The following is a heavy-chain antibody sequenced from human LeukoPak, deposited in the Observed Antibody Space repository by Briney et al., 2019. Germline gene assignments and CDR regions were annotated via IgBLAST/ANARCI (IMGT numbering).Heavy chain of an antibody. CDR1: GSIFTSYW. V-gene: IGHV5-51*01. D-gene: IGHD3-9*01. Sequence: PGASLQISCQGSGSIFTSYWIGCGRQLPGKGLEWMGIIYPGDSDTRYSPSLQGQVTISADKSISTAYLQWSSLKASDTAMYYCARPNDILSGYLNYWGQGTLVTVSS. J-gene: IGHJ4*02. CDR2: IYPGDSDT. CDR3: ARPNDILSGYLNY.